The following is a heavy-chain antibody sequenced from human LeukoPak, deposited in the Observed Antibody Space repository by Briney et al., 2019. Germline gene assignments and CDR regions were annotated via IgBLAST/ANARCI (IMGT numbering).Heavy chain of an antibody. CDR1: GYTFTGYY. CDR3: ARSKDVWQWLILNWFDP. D-gene: IGHD6-19*01. J-gene: IGHJ5*02. Sequence: ASVKVSCKASGYTFTGYYMHWVRQAPGQGLEWKGWINPNSGGTNYAQKFQGRVTMTRDTSISTAYMELSRLRSDDTAVYYCARSKDVWQWLILNWFDPWGQGTLVTVSS. V-gene: IGHV1-2*02. CDR2: INPNSGGT.